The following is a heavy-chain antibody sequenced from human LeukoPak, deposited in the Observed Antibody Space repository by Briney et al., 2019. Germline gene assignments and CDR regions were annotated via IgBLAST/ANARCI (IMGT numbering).Heavy chain of an antibody. J-gene: IGHJ4*02. V-gene: IGHV4-59*01. D-gene: IGHD6-19*01. Sequence: SETLSLTCTVSGDSISGYYWSWIRQPPGKGLEWIGNIHYTGRTTYNPSLRGRVTMSVDTSKDHFSLNLSSVTAADTAVYFCTRGGGWLIDIWGQGTLITVSS. CDR3: TRGGGWLIDI. CDR1: GDSISGYY. CDR2: IHYTGRT.